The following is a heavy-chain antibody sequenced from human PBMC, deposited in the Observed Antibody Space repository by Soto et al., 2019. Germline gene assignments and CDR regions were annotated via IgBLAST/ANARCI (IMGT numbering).Heavy chain of an antibody. V-gene: IGHV3-7*01. CDR3: ARTRGYSYGYNDY. CDR2: IKQDGSEK. CDR1: GFTFSSYW. J-gene: IGHJ4*02. D-gene: IGHD5-18*01. Sequence: SLRLSCAASGFTFSSYWMSWVRQAPGKGLEWVANIKQDGSEKYYVDSVKGRFTISRDNAKNSLYLQMNSLRAEDTAVYYCARTRGYSYGYNDYWGQGTLVTVSS.